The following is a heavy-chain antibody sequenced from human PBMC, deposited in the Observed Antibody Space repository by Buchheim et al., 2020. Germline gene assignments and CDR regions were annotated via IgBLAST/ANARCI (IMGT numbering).Heavy chain of an antibody. J-gene: IGHJ2*01. D-gene: IGHD3-16*01. CDR3: ARGDDL. CDR2: IIPVFGTL. CDR1: GGTFSSAV. Sequence: QLVQSGAEVTRPGSSVKVSCRASGGTFSSAVIGWVRHAPGHGLEWMGGIIPVFGTLNYAQKFQGRLSIAADRSTSTVSMELSSLTSDDTAVYFCARGDDLWGRGTL. V-gene: IGHV1-69*06.